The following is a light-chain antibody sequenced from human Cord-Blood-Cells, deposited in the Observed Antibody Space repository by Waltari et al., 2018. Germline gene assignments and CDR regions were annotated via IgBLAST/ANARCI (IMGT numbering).Light chain of an antibody. J-gene: IGKJ1*01. CDR3: MQALQTPWT. CDR2: LGS. Sequence: DIVMTQSPLSLPLTPGEPASISCRSSQGLLHSNGYNYLDWYLQKPGQSPQLLIYLGSNRASGVPDRFSGSGSGTDFTLKISRVEAEDVGVYYCMQALQTPWTFGQGTKVEIK. V-gene: IGKV2-28*01. CDR1: QGLLHSNGYNY.